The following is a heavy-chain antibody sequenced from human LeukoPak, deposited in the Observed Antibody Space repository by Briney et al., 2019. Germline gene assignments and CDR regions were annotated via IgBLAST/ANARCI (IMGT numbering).Heavy chain of an antibody. Sequence: GGSLRPSCEASGFVFGHSWMSWVRQAPGKGLEWVANINLDGSEINYLDSLTGRLTISRDNAKDSLYLQMNGLRAEDTAVYFCVRDRGYSTFDYWGQGTLVTVSS. D-gene: IGHD3-22*01. J-gene: IGHJ4*02. V-gene: IGHV3-7*03. CDR2: INLDGSEI. CDR3: VRDRGYSTFDY. CDR1: GFVFGHSW.